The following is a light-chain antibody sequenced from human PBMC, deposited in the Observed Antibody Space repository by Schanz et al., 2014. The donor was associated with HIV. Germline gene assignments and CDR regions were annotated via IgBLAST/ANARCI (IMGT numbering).Light chain of an antibody. V-gene: IGKV3-20*01. CDR1: QSVSSSY. CDR2: GAS. CDR3: HQYNNWPPMYT. Sequence: EIVLTQSPATLSLSPGERATLSCRASQSVSSSYLAWYQQKPGQAPRLLMYGASSRVTGIPDRFSGSGSGTDFTLTITRLEPEDFAVYYCHQYNNWPPMYTFGQGTKLEIK. J-gene: IGKJ2*01.